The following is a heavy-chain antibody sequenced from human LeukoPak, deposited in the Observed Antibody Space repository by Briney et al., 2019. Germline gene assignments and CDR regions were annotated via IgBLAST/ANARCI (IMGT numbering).Heavy chain of an antibody. D-gene: IGHD2-2*01. J-gene: IGHJ2*01. Sequence: QTSETLSLTCTVSGGSISPYYWSWIRQPPGKGLEWIGEINHSGSTNYNPSLKSRVTISVDTSKNQFSLKLSSVTAADTAVYYCARDTPAAPWYFDLWGRGTLVTVSS. CDR2: INHSGST. CDR3: ARDTPAAPWYFDL. V-gene: IGHV4-34*01. CDR1: GGSISPYY.